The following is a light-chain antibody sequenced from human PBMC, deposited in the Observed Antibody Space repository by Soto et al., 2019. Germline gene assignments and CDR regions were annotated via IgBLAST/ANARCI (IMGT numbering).Light chain of an antibody. CDR1: SSDVGAYDY. Sequence: QSVLTQPASVSGPPGQSITISCTGTSSDVGAYDYVSWYQQHPDKAPKLMIYEVSHRPSGVSNRFYGSKSVNTATLTISGLQAEDEADYYWSSYTSSSTRVFGTGTKVTV. CDR2: EVS. J-gene: IGLJ1*01. V-gene: IGLV2-14*03. CDR3: SSYTSSSTRV.